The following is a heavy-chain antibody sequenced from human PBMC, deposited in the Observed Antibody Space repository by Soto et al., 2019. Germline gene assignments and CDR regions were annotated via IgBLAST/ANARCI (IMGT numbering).Heavy chain of an antibody. CDR2: IIPALGTA. J-gene: IGHJ2*01. CDR3: ARTDFGDYWYFDL. V-gene: IGHV1-69*08. D-gene: IGHD4-17*01. CDR1: GGTFSSHT. Sequence: QDQLVQSGAEVKKPGSSVKVSCKASGGTFSSHTFSWVRQAPGQGLEWMGRIIPALGTATHAQKFQGRVTITADESATTVYMELNSLRSEDTAVYYCARTDFGDYWYFDLWGRGTLVTVSS.